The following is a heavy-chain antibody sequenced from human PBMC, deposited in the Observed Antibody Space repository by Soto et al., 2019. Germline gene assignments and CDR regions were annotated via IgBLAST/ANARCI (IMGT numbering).Heavy chain of an antibody. CDR1: GGSISSYY. V-gene: IGHV4-59*08. J-gene: IGHJ4*02. D-gene: IGHD7-27*01. Sequence: SETLSLTCTVSGGSISSYYWSWIRQPPGKGLEWIGYIYYSGSTNYNPSLKSRVTISSDTSKNRFSQKLSSVTAADTAVYYGARRTELGQYYFDYWGQGTLVTVSS. CDR3: ARRTELGQYYFDY. CDR2: IYYSGST.